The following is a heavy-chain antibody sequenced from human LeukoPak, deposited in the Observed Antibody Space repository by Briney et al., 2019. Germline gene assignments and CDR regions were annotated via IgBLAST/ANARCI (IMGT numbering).Heavy chain of an antibody. D-gene: IGHD6-6*01. CDR1: GGSISSSSYY. CDR2: IYYSGST. J-gene: IGHJ3*02. V-gene: IGHV4-39*01. CDR3: ARPGYSSSPDDAFDI. Sequence: SETLSLTCTVSGGSISSSSYYWGWIRQPPGKGLEWIGSIYYSGSTYYNPSLKSRVTISVDTSKNQFSLKLSPVTAADTAVYYCARPGYSSSPDDAFDIWGQGTMVTVSS.